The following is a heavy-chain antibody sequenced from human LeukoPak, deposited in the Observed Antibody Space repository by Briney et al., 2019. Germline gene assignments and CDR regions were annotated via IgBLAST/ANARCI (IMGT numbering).Heavy chain of an antibody. CDR2: IIPIFGTA. CDR1: GGTFSSYA. J-gene: IGHJ4*02. CDR3: ARAGVGYCGGDCYSHLDY. D-gene: IGHD2-21*02. V-gene: IGHV1-69*05. Sequence: GASVKVSCKASGGTFSSYAISWVRQAPGQGLEWMGGIIPIFGTANYAQKFQGRVTITTDESTSTAYMELSSLRSEDTAVYYCARAGVGYCGGDCYSHLDYWGQGTLVTVSS.